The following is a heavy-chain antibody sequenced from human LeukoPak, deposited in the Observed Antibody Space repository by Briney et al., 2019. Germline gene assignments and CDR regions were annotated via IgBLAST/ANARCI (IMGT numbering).Heavy chain of an antibody. Sequence: SETLSLTCTVSGGSISSWYWSWIRQPPGKGLEWIGSIYYSGSTYYNPSLKSRVTISVDTSRNQFSLKLSSVTAADTAVYYCAREGGYSSGWYKDYWGQGTLVTVPS. CDR2: IYYSGST. J-gene: IGHJ4*02. CDR3: AREGGYSSGWYKDY. V-gene: IGHV4-39*07. D-gene: IGHD6-19*01. CDR1: GGSISSWY.